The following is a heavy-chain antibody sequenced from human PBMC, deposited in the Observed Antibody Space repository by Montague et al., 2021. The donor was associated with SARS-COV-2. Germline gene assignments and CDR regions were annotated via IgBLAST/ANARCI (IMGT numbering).Heavy chain of an antibody. CDR1: GGSFSGYY. J-gene: IGHJ6*02. D-gene: IGHD6-6*01. CDR2: INHSGST. V-gene: IGHV4-34*01. CDR3: ARSGGERLVRARYYYYYGMDV. Sequence: SETLSLTCAVYGGSFSGYYWSWIRQPPGKGLVWIGEINHSGSTNYNPSLKSRVTISVDTYKNQFYLKLSSVTAADTDVYYCARSGGERLVRARYYYYYGMDVWGQGTTVTVSS.